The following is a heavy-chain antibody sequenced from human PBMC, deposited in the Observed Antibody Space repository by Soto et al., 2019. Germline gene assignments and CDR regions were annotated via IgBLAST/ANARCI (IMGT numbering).Heavy chain of an antibody. V-gene: IGHV1-18*01. CDR3: ARSIVVVTALDY. J-gene: IGHJ4*02. D-gene: IGHD2-21*02. Sequence: ASVKVSCKASGYTFTSYGISWVRQAPGQGLEWMGWISVYNGNTKSAEKFQGRVTITRDTSASTAYMELSSLRSEDTAVYYCARSIVVVTALDYWGQGTLVTVSS. CDR1: GYTFTSYG. CDR2: ISVYNGNT.